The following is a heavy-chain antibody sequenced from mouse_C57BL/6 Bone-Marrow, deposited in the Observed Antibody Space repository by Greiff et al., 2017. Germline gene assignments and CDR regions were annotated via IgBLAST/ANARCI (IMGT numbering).Heavy chain of an antibody. Sequence: EVQLQQSGPVLVKPGASVKMSCKASGYTFTDYYMNWVKQSHGKSLEWIGVINPYNGGTSYNQKFKGKATLTVDKSSSTAYMELNSLTSEDSAVYDCARINYDYAMDYWGQGTSVPVSS. J-gene: IGHJ4*01. CDR2: INPYNGGT. D-gene: IGHD2-1*01. CDR1: GYTFTDYY. CDR3: ARINYDYAMDY. V-gene: IGHV1-19*01.